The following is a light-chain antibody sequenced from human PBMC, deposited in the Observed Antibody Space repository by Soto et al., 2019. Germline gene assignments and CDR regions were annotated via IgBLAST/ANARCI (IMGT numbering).Light chain of an antibody. CDR3: QQYGNSPLT. J-gene: IGKJ4*01. V-gene: IGKV3-20*01. Sequence: EIVLTQSPGTLSLSPGERATLSYRASQSVSSYLAWYQQKPGQPPRLLVYGSSTRATGIPDRFSGSGSGTDFTLTITRLEPEDSAMFYCQQYGNSPLTFGGGTKVDI. CDR2: GSS. CDR1: QSVSSY.